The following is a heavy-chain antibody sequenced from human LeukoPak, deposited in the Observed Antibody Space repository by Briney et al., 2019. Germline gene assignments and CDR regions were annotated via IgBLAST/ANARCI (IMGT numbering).Heavy chain of an antibody. CDR3: ARHAFASPFAY. D-gene: IGHD2-21*01. J-gene: IGHJ4*02. V-gene: IGHV4-59*08. CDR1: GGSISGFY. Sequence: SETLSLTCAVSGGSISGFYWSWIRQPPGEGLDWIGYIYHSGDSNYNPSLKSRVTISLDTSKNEVSLKLSSVTAADTAVYYCARHAFASPFAYWGQGTLVTVSS. CDR2: IYHSGDS.